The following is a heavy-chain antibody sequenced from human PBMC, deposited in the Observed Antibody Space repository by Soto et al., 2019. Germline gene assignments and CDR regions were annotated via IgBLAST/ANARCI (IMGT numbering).Heavy chain of an antibody. D-gene: IGHD5-12*01. J-gene: IGHJ6*02. CDR2: ISGSAGST. Sequence: EVQLLESGGGLVQPGGSLRLSCAASGFTFSSYAMSWVRQAPGKGLEWVSAISGSAGSTYYADSVKGRFTISRDNSKNTLYPQMNSLRADDTAVYYCAKDREMATSTYYYYYGMDVWGQGTTVTVSS. CDR1: GFTFSSYA. V-gene: IGHV3-23*01. CDR3: AKDREMATSTYYYYYGMDV.